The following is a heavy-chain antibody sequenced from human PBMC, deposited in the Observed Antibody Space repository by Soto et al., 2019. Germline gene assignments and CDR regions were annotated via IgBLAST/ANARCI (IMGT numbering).Heavy chain of an antibody. Sequence: HPGGSLRLSCAASGFTFSSYGMHWVRQAPGKGLEWVAVISYDGSNKYYADSVKGRFTISRDNSKNTLYLQMNSLRAEDTAVYYCIGASSPSIDYWGQGTLVTVSS. D-gene: IGHD2-15*01. J-gene: IGHJ4*02. CDR1: GFTFSSYG. CDR3: IGASSPSIDY. CDR2: ISYDGSNK. V-gene: IGHV3-30*03.